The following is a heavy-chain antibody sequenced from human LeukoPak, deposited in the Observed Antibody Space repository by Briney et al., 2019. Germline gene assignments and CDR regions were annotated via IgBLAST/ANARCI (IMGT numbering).Heavy chain of an antibody. D-gene: IGHD3-10*01. J-gene: IGHJ6*03. CDR2: IIPIFGTT. CDR3: ARTRFPYYRLSVADYYHMDV. Sequence: SVQVSCKASGGTFSNYVISWVRQAPGQGLEWMGGIIPIFGTTNYAQKFQGRVTINADKSTSTVYIELSSLRSEDTAVYYCARTRFPYYRLSVADYYHMDVWGKGPRSPSP. CDR1: GGTFSNYV. V-gene: IGHV1-69*06.